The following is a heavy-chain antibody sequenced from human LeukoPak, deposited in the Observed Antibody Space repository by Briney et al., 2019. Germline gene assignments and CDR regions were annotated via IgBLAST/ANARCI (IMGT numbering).Heavy chain of an antibody. V-gene: IGHV1-18*01. D-gene: IGHD3-10*01. Sequence: SVKVSCKASGYTFTSYGISWVRQAPGQGLEWMGWISAYNGNTNYAQKLQGRVTMTTDTSTSTAYMELSSLRSEDTAVYYCARGIVRRFGELLYSYYYYYMDVWGKGTTVTVSS. CDR1: GYTFTSYG. CDR3: ARGIVRRFGELLYSYYYYYMDV. CDR2: ISAYNGNT. J-gene: IGHJ6*03.